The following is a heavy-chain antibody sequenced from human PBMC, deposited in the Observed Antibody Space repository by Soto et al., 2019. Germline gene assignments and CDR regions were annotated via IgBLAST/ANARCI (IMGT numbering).Heavy chain of an antibody. CDR3: ARLHPSGIAVAGYYFDY. D-gene: IGHD6-19*01. Sequence: ASVKVSCKASGYTFTSYCISWVPQAPGQGLEWMGWISAYDGNTNYAQKLQGRVTMTTDTSTSTAYMELRSLRSDDTAVYYCARLHPSGIAVAGYYFDYWGQGTLVTVSS. CDR1: GYTFTSYC. V-gene: IGHV1-18*01. CDR2: ISAYDGNT. J-gene: IGHJ4*02.